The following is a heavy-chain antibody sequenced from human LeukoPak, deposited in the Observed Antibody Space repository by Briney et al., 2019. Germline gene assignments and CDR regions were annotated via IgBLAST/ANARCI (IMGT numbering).Heavy chain of an antibody. J-gene: IGHJ6*02. V-gene: IGHV4-59*08. D-gene: IGHD1-26*01. Sequence: SETLSLTCTVSGGSISSYYWSWIRQPPGKGLEWIAYIYYSGSTDYNPSLKSRVTISLDTSKNQFSLKLSSVTAADTAVYYCASGSYLWGGMDVWGQGTTVTVSS. CDR2: IYYSGST. CDR3: ASGSYLWGGMDV. CDR1: GGSISSYY.